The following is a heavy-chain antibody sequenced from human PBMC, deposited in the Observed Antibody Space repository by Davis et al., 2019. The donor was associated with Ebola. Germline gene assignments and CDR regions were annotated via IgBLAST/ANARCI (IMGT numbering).Heavy chain of an antibody. V-gene: IGHV1-3*04. D-gene: IGHD3-3*01. J-gene: IGHJ3*02. Sequence: ASVKVSCKTSGYTFTDYAIHWVRQAPGQRLEWMGWIGTGTGHTKYSQNFQGRVTFTRDTSANTAFLELSSLTSEDTAVYFCAREAVGVRVVGDDPFDIWGQGTMVLVSS. CDR3: AREAVGVRVVGDDPFDI. CDR2: IGTGTGHT. CDR1: GYTFTDYA.